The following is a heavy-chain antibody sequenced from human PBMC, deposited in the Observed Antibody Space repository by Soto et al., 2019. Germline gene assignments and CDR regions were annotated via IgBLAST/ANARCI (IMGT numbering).Heavy chain of an antibody. CDR2: IYYSGST. V-gene: IGHV4-59*01. Sequence: PSETLSLTCTVSGGSISSYYWSWIRQPPGKGLEWIGYIYYSGSTNYNPSLKSRVTISVDTSKNQFSLKLSSVTAADTAVYYCASVPSPYGSGTSYYYYGMDVWGQGTTVTVSS. J-gene: IGHJ6*02. D-gene: IGHD3-10*01. CDR1: GGSISSYY. CDR3: ASVPSPYGSGTSYYYYGMDV.